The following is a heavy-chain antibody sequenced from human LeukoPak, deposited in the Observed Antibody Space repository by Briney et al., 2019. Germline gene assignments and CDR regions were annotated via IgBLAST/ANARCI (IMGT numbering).Heavy chain of an antibody. Sequence: GGSLRLSCAASGSTFSSYAMSWVRQAPGKGLEWVSAISGSGGSTYYADSVKGRFTTSRDNSKNTLYLQMNSLRAEDTAVYYCAKIGVAVAGGDYWGQGTLVTVSS. CDR3: AKIGVAVAGGDY. CDR2: ISGSGGST. CDR1: GSTFSSYA. D-gene: IGHD6-19*01. J-gene: IGHJ4*02. V-gene: IGHV3-23*01.